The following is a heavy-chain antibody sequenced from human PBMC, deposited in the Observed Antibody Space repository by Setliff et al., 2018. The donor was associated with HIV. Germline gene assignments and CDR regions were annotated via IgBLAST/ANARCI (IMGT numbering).Heavy chain of an antibody. V-gene: IGHV3-7*01. D-gene: IGHD2-15*01. CDR3: ARDATRGGDMDV. CDR1: GFTFSSYG. Sequence: PGGSLRLSCAVSGFTFSSYGMSWVRQAPGKGLEWVANIKQDGSEKYYVDSLRGRFTISRDNAKNSLYLQMNSLRAEDTAVYYCARDATRGGDMDVWAKGTTVTVSS. CDR2: IKQDGSEK. J-gene: IGHJ6*03.